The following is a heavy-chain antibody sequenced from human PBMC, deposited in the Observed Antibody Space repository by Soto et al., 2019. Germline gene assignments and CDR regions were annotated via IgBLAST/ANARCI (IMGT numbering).Heavy chain of an antibody. J-gene: IGHJ4*02. Sequence: PSETLSLTCAVSGASIRSNNRWSWVRQPPGKGLEWIGEIFHSGSTNYNPSLKTRLTISVDKPKNQFSLKLSSVTAADTAVYYCARVYSGSYSDSWGRGTLVTVS. CDR1: GASIRSNNR. CDR2: IFHSGST. CDR3: ARVYSGSYSDS. V-gene: IGHV4-4*02. D-gene: IGHD1-26*01.